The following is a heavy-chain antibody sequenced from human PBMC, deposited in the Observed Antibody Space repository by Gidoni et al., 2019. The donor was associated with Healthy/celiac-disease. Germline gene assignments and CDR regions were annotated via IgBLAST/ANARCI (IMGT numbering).Heavy chain of an antibody. CDR3: ARGAQKLERRAGLDY. D-gene: IGHD1-1*01. CDR1: GYSFTSYW. CDR2: IDPSDSYT. Sequence: EVQLVQSGAEVKKPGASLRISCKGSGYSFTSYWISWVRQMPGKGLEWMGRIDPSDSYTNYSPSFQGHGTISADKSISTAYLQWSSLKASDTAMYYCARGAQKLERRAGLDYWGQGTLVTVSS. J-gene: IGHJ4*02. V-gene: IGHV5-10-1*03.